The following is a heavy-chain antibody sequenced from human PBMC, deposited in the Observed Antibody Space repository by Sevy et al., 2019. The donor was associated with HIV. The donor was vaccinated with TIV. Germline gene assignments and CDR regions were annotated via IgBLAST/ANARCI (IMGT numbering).Heavy chain of an antibody. J-gene: IGHJ4*02. Sequence: ASVKVSCKTSGYTVTSSYSVNWVRQAPGQGLEWMGWINAYNGNTKYGQKFQGRVTMTTDTSPTTAYMELRSLRSDDTAVYYCATLLENEMATIRWGQGTLVTVSS. CDR1: GYTVTSSYS. D-gene: IGHD5-12*01. CDR3: ATLLENEMATIR. V-gene: IGHV1-18*01. CDR2: INAYNGNT.